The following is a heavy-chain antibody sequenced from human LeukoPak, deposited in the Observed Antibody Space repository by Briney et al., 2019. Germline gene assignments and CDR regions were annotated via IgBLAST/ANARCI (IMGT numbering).Heavy chain of an antibody. CDR3: AKFGIGWYYIDY. J-gene: IGHJ4*02. V-gene: IGHV3-23*01. CDR2: ISGSGGST. Sequence: GGSLRLSCAASGFTFSRYGMSGVRQAPGKGGEGGSAISGSGGSTYYADSVKGRFTITRDNSNNTLYLQMHSLRAEDTAVYYCAKFGIGWYYIDYWGQGTLVTVSS. D-gene: IGHD2-15*01. CDR1: GFTFSRYG.